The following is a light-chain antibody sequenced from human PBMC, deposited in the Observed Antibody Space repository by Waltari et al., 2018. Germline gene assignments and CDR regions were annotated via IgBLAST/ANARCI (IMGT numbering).Light chain of an antibody. CDR1: SSDVGGYNY. CDR2: DVS. V-gene: IGLV2-14*03. Sequence: QSALTQPASVSGSPGQSITISCTGTSSDVGGYNYVSWYQQHPGKAPKLMIYDVSPRPSGVSNRFSGSKSGNTASLTISGLQAEDEADYYCSSYTSISTVIFGGGTKLTVL. CDR3: SSYTSISTVI. J-gene: IGLJ2*01.